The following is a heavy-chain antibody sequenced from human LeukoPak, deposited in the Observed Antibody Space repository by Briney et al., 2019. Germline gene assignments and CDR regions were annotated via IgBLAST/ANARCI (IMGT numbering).Heavy chain of an antibody. CDR1: GDSISSYNHY. Sequence: SETLSLTRTVSGDSISSYNHYWGWIRQPPGKGLGWLGSICYGGSTHDNPSLKSRVTISVDTSKNQFSLRVTSATAADTAVYYCARMMYGNGWNRYYFDYWGQGTLVTVSS. CDR3: ARMMYGNGWNRYYFDY. V-gene: IGHV4-39*01. J-gene: IGHJ4*02. CDR2: ICYGGST. D-gene: IGHD6-19*01.